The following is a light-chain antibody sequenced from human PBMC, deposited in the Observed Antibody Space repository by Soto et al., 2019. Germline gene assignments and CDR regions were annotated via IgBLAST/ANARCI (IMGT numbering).Light chain of an antibody. J-gene: IGLJ1*01. Sequence: SASASLGASVTLTCTLSSGHSSYAIAWHQQQPEKGPRYLMKLNSDGSHSKGDGIPDRFSGSSSGAERYLTISSLQSEDEADYYCQTWGTGIHYVFGTGTKLTVL. CDR1: SGHSSYA. CDR3: QTWGTGIHYV. CDR2: LNSDGSH. V-gene: IGLV4-69*01.